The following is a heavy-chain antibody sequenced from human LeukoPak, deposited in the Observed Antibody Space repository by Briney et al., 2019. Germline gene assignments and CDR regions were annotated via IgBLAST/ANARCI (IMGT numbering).Heavy chain of an antibody. J-gene: IGHJ5*02. D-gene: IGHD3-10*01. CDR2: IYSGGST. V-gene: IGHV3-53*01. Sequence: GESLKISCAASGFTVSSNYMSWVRQAPGKGLEWVSVIYSGGSTYYADSVKGRFTISRDNSKNTLYLQMNSLRAEDTAVYYCARDGRGENWFDPWGQGTLVTVSS. CDR3: ARDGRGENWFDP. CDR1: GFTVSSNY.